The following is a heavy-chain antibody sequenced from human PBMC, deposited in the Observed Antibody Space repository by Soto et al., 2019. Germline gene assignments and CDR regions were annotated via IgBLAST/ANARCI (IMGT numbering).Heavy chain of an antibody. D-gene: IGHD2-8*01. CDR3: ATDQCTIVVCYPYYFYLLAF. CDR2: ISYDGSNN. Sequence: GGSLRLSCAASGVTFSSYAMHGVRQAPGKGLEWVAVISYDGSNNFYADSVKGRFTISRDNSKNTLYLQMRSLRAEDTAVYYCATDQCTIVVCYPYYFYLLAFWGQGSTVPVS. J-gene: IGHJ6*02. CDR1: GVTFSSYA. V-gene: IGHV3-30-3*01.